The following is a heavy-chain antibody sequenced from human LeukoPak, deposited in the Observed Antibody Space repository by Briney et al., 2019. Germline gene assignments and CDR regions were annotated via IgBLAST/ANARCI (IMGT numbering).Heavy chain of an antibody. Sequence: ASVKVSCKASGYTFTSYYMHWVRQAPGQGLEWMGIINPSGGSTSYAQKFQGRVTTTRDTSTSTVYMELSSLRSEDTAVYYCATGQPWELPTLWGQGTLVTVSS. D-gene: IGHD1-26*01. CDR3: ATGQPWELPTL. J-gene: IGHJ4*02. CDR2: INPSGGST. CDR1: GYTFTSYY. V-gene: IGHV1-46*01.